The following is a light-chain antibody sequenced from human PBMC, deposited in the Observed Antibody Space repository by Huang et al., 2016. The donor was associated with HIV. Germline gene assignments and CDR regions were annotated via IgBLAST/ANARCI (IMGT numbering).Light chain of an antibody. J-gene: IGKJ3*01. CDR2: DAS. V-gene: IGKV3-11*01. Sequence: EIVLTQSPATLSLSPGERATLSCRASQSVSSYLAWYQQKPGQAPRLLIYDASNRATGIPARFSGSVSGTDFTLTISSLEPEDFAVYYCQQRSNRLTFGPGTKVDIK. CDR1: QSVSSY. CDR3: QQRSNRLT.